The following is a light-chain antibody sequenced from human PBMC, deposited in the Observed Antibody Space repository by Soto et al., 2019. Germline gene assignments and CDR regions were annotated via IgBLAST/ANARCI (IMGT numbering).Light chain of an antibody. Sequence: QSVLTQPPSASGTPGQRVTISCSGSSSNIGSNTVNWYQQLPGTAPTLLIYYNNQRPSGVPDRFSGSKSGTSASRAISGLQAEDEAHYYCAAWDDSLYGWVFGGGTKLTVL. CDR3: AAWDDSLYGWV. V-gene: IGLV1-44*01. J-gene: IGLJ3*02. CDR2: YNN. CDR1: SSNIGSNT.